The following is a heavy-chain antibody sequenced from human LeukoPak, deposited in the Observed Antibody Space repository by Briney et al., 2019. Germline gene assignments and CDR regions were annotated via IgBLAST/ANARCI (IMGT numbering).Heavy chain of an antibody. CDR1: GGSISSGGYS. D-gene: IGHD3-10*01. J-gene: IGHJ4*02. CDR2: IYHSGST. Sequence: SETLSLTCAVSGGSISSGGYSWSWIRQPPGKGLEWIGYIYHSGSTYYNPSLESRVTISVDRSKNQFSLKLSSVTAADTAVYYCASMVRGVHCDYWGQGTLVTVSS. CDR3: ASMVRGVHCDY. V-gene: IGHV4-30-2*01.